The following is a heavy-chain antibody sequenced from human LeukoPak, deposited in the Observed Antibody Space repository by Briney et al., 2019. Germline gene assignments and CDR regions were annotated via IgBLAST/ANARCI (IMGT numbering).Heavy chain of an antibody. CDR1: GFTFSSYA. CDR2: ISYDGSNK. CDR3: ARAAPYSSSWKTHDDY. Sequence: GGSLRLSCAASGFTFSSYAMHWVRQAPGKGLEWVAVISYDGSNKYYADSVKGRFTISRDNSKNTLYLQMNSLRAEDTAVYYCARAAPYSSSWKTHDDYWGQGTLVTVSS. J-gene: IGHJ4*02. D-gene: IGHD6-13*01. V-gene: IGHV3-30-3*01.